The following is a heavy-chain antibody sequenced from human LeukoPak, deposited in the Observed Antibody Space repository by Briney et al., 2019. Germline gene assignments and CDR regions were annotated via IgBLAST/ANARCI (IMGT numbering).Heavy chain of an antibody. Sequence: GESLKISCQGSGYRFTRYWIGWVRQMPGKGLEWMGIVHPADSDTRYSTSFEGQVTISVDKSINTTYLQWSSLKASDTAMYYCARGGPRWPWDYWGQGTLVTVSS. CDR2: VHPADSDT. CDR3: ARGGPRWPWDY. V-gene: IGHV5-51*01. CDR1: GYRFTRYW. J-gene: IGHJ4*02. D-gene: IGHD2-15*01.